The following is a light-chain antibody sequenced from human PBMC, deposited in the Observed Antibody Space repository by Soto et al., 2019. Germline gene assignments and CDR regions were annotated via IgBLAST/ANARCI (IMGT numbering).Light chain of an antibody. CDR1: SSDVGGYNY. V-gene: IGLV2-14*01. CDR3: SSYTSSGTFGV. J-gene: IGLJ3*02. CDR2: DVS. Sequence: QSALTQPASVSGSPGQSITISCTGTSSDVGGYNYVSWYQQHPGKAPKLMIYDVSNRPSGVSNRFSGSKSGNTASLTISGLQAEDEADYYCSSYTSSGTFGVFGGGTKPPS.